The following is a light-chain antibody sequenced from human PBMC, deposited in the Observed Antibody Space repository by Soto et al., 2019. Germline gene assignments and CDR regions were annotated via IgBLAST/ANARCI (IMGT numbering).Light chain of an antibody. V-gene: IGLV2-23*01. CDR3: CSYAGSSTFV. J-gene: IGLJ3*02. CDR1: SIDVGSYNV. Sequence: QSVLTQRASVSGSPGQSITISCTGTSIDVGSYNVVSWYQQHPGKGPKLMIYEGSKRPSGVSNRFSGSKSGNTASLTISGLQAEDEADYYCCSYAGSSTFVFGAGTKLTVL. CDR2: EGS.